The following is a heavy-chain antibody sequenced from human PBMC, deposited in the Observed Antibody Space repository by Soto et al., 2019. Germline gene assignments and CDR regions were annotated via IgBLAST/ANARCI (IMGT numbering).Heavy chain of an antibody. Sequence: EVQLLESGGGSVQPGGSLRLSCATSGFTFSSYAMSWVRQAPGKGLEWVSGISDSGGSTYYADSVKGRFTISRDDSGNTLYLQIALPTAEDTAVYYCAKPRLLEILAGFLYWGQGTLVTVSS. CDR3: AKPRLLEILAGFLY. CDR2: ISDSGGST. J-gene: IGHJ4*02. D-gene: IGHD3-9*01. V-gene: IGHV3-23*01. CDR1: GFTFSSYA.